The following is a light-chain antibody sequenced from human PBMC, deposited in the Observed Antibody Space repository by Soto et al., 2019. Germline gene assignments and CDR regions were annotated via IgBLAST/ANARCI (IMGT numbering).Light chain of an antibody. CDR2: EVT. CDR3: SSFAGTNSFV. J-gene: IGLJ1*01. Sequence: QSVLTQPPSASGSPGQSVTISCTGTTSDIGAYNYVSWYQQRPGKAPKPIIYEVTMRPSGVPDRIFGSKSYTTASLTVSGLQAEDEADYYCSSFAGTNSFVFGTGTKVTVL. V-gene: IGLV2-8*01. CDR1: TSDIGAYNY.